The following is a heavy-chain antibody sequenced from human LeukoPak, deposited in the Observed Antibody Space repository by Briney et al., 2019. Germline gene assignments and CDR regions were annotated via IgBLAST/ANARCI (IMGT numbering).Heavy chain of an antibody. D-gene: IGHD1-26*01. V-gene: IGHV4-39*01. CDR3: ARCLTTWYFDL. CDR2: VFYSGGT. CDR1: GGSINSSRYY. Sequence: PSGTLSLTCTVSGGSINSSRYYWAWVRQPPGKGLEWVGNVFYSGGTYNSPSLKSRLTISVDASKNQFSLRLISVTAADTAIYYCARCLTTWYFDLWGPGTLVTVSS. J-gene: IGHJ2*01.